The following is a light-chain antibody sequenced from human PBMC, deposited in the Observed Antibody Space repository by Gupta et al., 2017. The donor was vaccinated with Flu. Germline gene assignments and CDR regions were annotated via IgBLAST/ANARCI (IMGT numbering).Light chain of an antibody. V-gene: IGKV3-11*01. Sequence: EIMVTQSPATLSLSPGERATLSCRASQSVSSYLAWYQQKPGQTPRLLIYDASNRATGIPARCSGSGSGTDFTLTSSSLEPEDVAVYYGQQRSNGPVTFGRGTKVEIK. J-gene: IGKJ1*01. CDR1: QSVSSY. CDR2: DAS. CDR3: QQRSNGPVT.